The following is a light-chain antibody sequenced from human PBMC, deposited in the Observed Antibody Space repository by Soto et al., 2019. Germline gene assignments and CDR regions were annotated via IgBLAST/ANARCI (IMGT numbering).Light chain of an antibody. Sequence: QSVLTQPPSASGSPGQSVTIACTGTSSDVGGYHYVSWYQQHPGKAPKLLIPEDTKRPSGVPDRFSGSKSGNTASLTVSGLQGEDEADYYCSSYAGRNNLVFGGGTKLTVL. CDR1: SSDVGGYHY. J-gene: IGLJ2*01. CDR2: EDT. CDR3: SSYAGRNNLV. V-gene: IGLV2-8*01.